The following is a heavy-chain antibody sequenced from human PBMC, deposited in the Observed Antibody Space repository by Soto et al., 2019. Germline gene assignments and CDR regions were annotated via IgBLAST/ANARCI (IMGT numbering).Heavy chain of an antibody. CDR1: GYTFTSYG. J-gene: IGHJ6*02. V-gene: IGHV1-18*01. Sequence: ASVKVSCKASGYTFTSYGISWVRQAPGQGLEWMGWISAYNGNTNYAQKLQGRVTMTTDTSTSTAYMELRSLRSDDTAVYYCARDMDDGATITKGYYGMDVWGQGSTGRVSS. CDR3: ARDMDDGATITKGYYGMDV. CDR2: ISAYNGNT. D-gene: IGHD5-12*01.